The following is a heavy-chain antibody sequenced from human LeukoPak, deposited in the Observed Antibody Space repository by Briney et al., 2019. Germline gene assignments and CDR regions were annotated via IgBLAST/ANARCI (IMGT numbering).Heavy chain of an antibody. D-gene: IGHD2-8*01. CDR3: ARDSNPCTKPICFDAFDV. CDR1: GFTFSDYY. CDR2: IKGDGTKE. J-gene: IGHJ3*01. Sequence: GGSLRLSCAASGFTFSDYYMSWIRQAPGKGLEWVANIKGDGTKENYVDSVKGRFTISRDNAQNSLYLQMHGLRDEDTAVYYCARDSNPCTKPICFDAFDVWGQGTMATVSS. V-gene: IGHV3-7*01.